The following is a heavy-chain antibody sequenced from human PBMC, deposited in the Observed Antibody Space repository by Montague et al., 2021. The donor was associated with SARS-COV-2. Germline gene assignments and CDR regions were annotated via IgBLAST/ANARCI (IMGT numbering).Heavy chain of an antibody. CDR2: IYHGEST. D-gene: IGHD5-18*01. Sequence: SETLSLTCTVSAGSISSNYFNWIRQPPGKGLEWIGYIYHGESTDTNYNPSLKSRVTISVDTSKSQFTLSLISVTAADTAVYYCARGGGYSSSPFDFWGQGSLVSVPS. CDR1: AGSISSNY. CDR3: ARGGGYSSSPFDF. V-gene: IGHV4-59*01. J-gene: IGHJ4*02.